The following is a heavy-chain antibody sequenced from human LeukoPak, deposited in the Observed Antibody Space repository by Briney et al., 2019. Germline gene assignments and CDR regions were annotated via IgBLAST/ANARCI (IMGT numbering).Heavy chain of an antibody. Sequence: PSETLSLTCAVYGGSFSGYYWSWIRQPPGKGLEWIGYIYYSGSTNYNPSLKSRVTISVDTSKNQFSLKLSSVTAADTAVYYCARDRKATSYDFWSGYYPYYYYYGMDVWGQGTTVTVSS. CDR3: ARDRKATSYDFWSGYYPYYYYYGMDV. J-gene: IGHJ6*02. D-gene: IGHD3-3*01. CDR1: GGSFSGYY. V-gene: IGHV4-59*01. CDR2: IYYSGST.